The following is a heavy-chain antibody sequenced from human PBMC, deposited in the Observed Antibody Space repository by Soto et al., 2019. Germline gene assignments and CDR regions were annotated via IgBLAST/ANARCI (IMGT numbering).Heavy chain of an antibody. V-gene: IGHV5-51*01. CDR1: GYSFTSYW. D-gene: IGHD5-18*01. Sequence: GEALKISCKGSGYSFTSYWIGWVRQMPGKGVEWMVSIYHGDYDTRYSPSFQGQVTISADKSISTAYLQWSSLKASETAMYYCARPHSYATHYYGMHXWGQGTTVPVS. CDR3: ARPHSYATHYYGMHX. CDR2: IYHGDYDT. J-gene: IGHJ6*02.